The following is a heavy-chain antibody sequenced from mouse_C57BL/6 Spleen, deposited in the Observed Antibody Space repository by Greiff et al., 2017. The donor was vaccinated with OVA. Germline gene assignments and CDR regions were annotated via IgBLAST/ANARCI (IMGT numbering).Heavy chain of an antibody. J-gene: IGHJ3*01. CDR2: IYPGDGDT. D-gene: IGHD3-2*02. CDR1: GYAFSSSW. CDR3: ARRDSSGSFAY. V-gene: IGHV1-82*01. Sequence: QVQLQQSGPALVKPGASVKISCKASGYAFSSSWMNWVKQRPGTGLEWIVRIYPGDGDTNYNGKFKGKATLTADKSSSTAYLQLSSLTSDDAAVYCCARRDSSGSFAYWGQGTLVTVSA.